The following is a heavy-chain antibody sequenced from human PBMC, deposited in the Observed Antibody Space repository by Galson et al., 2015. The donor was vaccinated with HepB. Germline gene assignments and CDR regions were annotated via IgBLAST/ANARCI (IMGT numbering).Heavy chain of an antibody. D-gene: IGHD5-24*01. CDR1: GFTFSSYG. V-gene: IGHV3-30*18. CDR3: AKGSRDGYNWDYYYGMDV. CDR2: ISYDGSNK. Sequence: SLRLSCAASGFTFSSYGMHWVRQAPGKGLEWVAVISYDGSNKYYADSVKGRFTISRDNSKNTLYLQMNSLRAEDTAVYYCAKGSRDGYNWDYYYGMDVWGQGTTVTVSS. J-gene: IGHJ6*02.